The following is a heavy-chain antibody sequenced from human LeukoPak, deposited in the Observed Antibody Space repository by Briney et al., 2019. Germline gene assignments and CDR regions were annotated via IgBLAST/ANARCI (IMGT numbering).Heavy chain of an antibody. CDR1: GFTFGDYA. D-gene: IGHD6-13*01. J-gene: IGHJ4*02. Sequence: GGSLRLSCAASGFTFGDYAMHWVRQAPGKGLEWVSGISWNSDSIGYADSVKGRFTISRDNAKNSLYLQMNSLRAEDTAVYYCAKGNGSPGYSSSWYTFDYWGQGTLVTVSS. CDR3: AKGNGSPGYSSSWYTFDY. CDR2: ISWNSDSI. V-gene: IGHV3-9*01.